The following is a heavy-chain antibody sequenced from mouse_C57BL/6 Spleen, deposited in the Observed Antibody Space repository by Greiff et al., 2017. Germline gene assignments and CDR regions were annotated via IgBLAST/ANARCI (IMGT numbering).Heavy chain of an antibody. CDR3: ATIYYGYECWFAY. V-gene: IGHV2-2*01. Sequence: VKVVESGPGLVQPSQSLSITCTVSGFSLTSYGVHWVRQSPGKGLEWLGVIWSGGSTDYNAAFISRLSISKDNSKSQVFFKMNSLQADDTAIYYCATIYYGYECWFAYWGQGTLVTVSA. D-gene: IGHD2-2*01. J-gene: IGHJ3*01. CDR2: IWSGGST. CDR1: GFSLTSYG.